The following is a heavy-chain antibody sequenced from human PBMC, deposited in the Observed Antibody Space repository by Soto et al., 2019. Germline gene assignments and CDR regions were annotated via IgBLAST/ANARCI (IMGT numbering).Heavy chain of an antibody. D-gene: IGHD6-13*01. Sequence: QVQLVESGGGVVQPGRSLRLSCAASGFTFSRYGMHWVRQAPGKGLEWVAVIWYDGSNKYYADSLKGRFTIYRDNSKNTLYLQMNSLRAEDTAVYYCARDGTAAACTVYYYYGMDVWGQGTTVTVSS. CDR2: IWYDGSNK. V-gene: IGHV3-33*01. CDR1: GFTFSRYG. CDR3: ARDGTAAACTVYYYYGMDV. J-gene: IGHJ6*02.